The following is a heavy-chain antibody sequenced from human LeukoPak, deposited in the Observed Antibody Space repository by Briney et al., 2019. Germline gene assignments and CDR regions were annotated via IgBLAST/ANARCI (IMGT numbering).Heavy chain of an antibody. D-gene: IGHD2-8*02. CDR3: TKAPLRSCSGAFCYPFDY. Sequence: PGGSLRLSCAASGFTVSSNYMSWVRQAPGKGLEWVSVIYSGGSTYYADSVKGRFTVSRDDSRDTLFLQMNRLSVDDTAIYYCTKAPLRSCSGAFCYPFDYWGQGTLVTVSS. J-gene: IGHJ4*02. CDR2: IYSGGST. V-gene: IGHV3-53*05. CDR1: GFTVSSNY.